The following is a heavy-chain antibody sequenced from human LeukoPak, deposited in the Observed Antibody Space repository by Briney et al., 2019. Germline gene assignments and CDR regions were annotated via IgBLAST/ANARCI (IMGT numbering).Heavy chain of an antibody. Sequence: GGSLRLSCAASGISFSSFGMSWVRQTPEKGLEWVSTLSSTGTTFYAGSVKGRFTISRANYENTLYLHLNSLRAEDTAVYYCARDSYSSSWRNFDYWAQGTLDTVS. J-gene: IGHJ4*02. CDR1: GISFSSFG. CDR2: LSSTGTT. D-gene: IGHD6-13*01. V-gene: IGHV3-23*01. CDR3: ARDSYSSSWRNFDY.